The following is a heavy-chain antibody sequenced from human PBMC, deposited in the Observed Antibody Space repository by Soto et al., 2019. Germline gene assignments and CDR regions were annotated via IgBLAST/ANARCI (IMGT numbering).Heavy chain of an antibody. J-gene: IGHJ4*02. V-gene: IGHV3-74*01. CDR1: GFIFKMYW. CDR3: TRGPRPISTGTGAY. Sequence: SCAASGFIFKMYWMHWVRQSPGKGLVWISRIYNDGTYSDYADSVRGRFTISRDNVNDTLYLQMNNLGAEDSGLYYCTRGPRPISTGTGAYWGQGTQVTVSS. CDR2: IYNDGTYS. D-gene: IGHD3-10*01.